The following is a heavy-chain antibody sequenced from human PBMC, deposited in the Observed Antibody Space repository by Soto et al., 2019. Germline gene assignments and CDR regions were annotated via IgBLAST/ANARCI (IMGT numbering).Heavy chain of an antibody. V-gene: IGHV1-8*01. CDR2: MNPNSGNT. CDR1: GYTFTSYD. D-gene: IGHD4-17*01. CDR3: ARVYGDYGGVEGYYYLYYMDV. Sequence: ASVKVSCKASGYTFTSYDINWVRQATGQGLEWMGWMNPNSGNTGYAQKFQGRVTMTRNTSISTAYMELSSLRSEDTAVYYCARVYGDYGGVEGYYYLYYMDVWG. J-gene: IGHJ6*03.